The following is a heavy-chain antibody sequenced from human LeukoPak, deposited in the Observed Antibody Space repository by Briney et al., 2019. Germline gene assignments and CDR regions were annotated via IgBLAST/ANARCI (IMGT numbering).Heavy chain of an antibody. CDR2: IWYDGRNK. CDR1: GFTFSSYG. J-gene: IGHJ2*01. D-gene: IGHD3-10*01. Sequence: GRSLRLSCGASGFTFSSYGMHWFRRSPGKGVEGLAFIWYDGRNKYYAHSGKGRFTIHRDSSKNTRYLQVNTVRPEDTAVFCCSKEREYYRSGSPFDQWGRGTVVRVS. CDR3: SKEREYYRSGSPFDQ. V-gene: IGHV3-33*06.